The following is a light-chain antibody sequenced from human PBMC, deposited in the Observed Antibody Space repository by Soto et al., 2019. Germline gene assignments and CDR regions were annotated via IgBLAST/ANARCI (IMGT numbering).Light chain of an antibody. CDR1: QSVSSY. V-gene: IGKV3-11*01. CDR3: QQRSNWPPMYT. Sequence: EIVLTQSPATLSLSPGERATLSCRASQSVSSYLAWYQQKPGQAPRLLICDASNRASGIPARFSGSGSGTDFTLTISSLEPEDFAVYYCQQRSNWPPMYTFGQGNKLEIK. J-gene: IGKJ2*01. CDR2: DAS.